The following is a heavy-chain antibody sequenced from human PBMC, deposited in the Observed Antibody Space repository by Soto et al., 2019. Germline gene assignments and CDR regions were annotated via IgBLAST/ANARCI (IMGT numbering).Heavy chain of an antibody. Sequence: PGGSLRLSCAASGFPFSAYALSWVRQAPGKGLECISGISGSADSVHYADSVKGRFAISRDNSKNMVYLRMNSLRADDTAVYYCAKEVTGCCYPGFDHWGQGTLVTVSS. CDR3: AKEVTGCCYPGFDH. J-gene: IGHJ4*02. CDR2: ISGSADSV. V-gene: IGHV3-23*01. CDR1: GFPFSAYA. D-gene: IGHD2-21*01.